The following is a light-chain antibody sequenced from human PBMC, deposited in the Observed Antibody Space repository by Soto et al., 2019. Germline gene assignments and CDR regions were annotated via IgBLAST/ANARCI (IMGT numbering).Light chain of an antibody. CDR1: SSDVGGYNY. CDR2: GVT. J-gene: IGLJ1*01. V-gene: IGLV2-14*01. Sequence: QSVLTQPASVSGSPGQSITISCTGTSSDVGGYNYVSWYQQHPGIAPKLLIYGVTNRPSGVSTRFSGSKSGNPPSLTISGLQGKDEVYSPNRSYTGPSTHLYLLASGTSLTVL. CDR3: RSYTGPSTHLYL.